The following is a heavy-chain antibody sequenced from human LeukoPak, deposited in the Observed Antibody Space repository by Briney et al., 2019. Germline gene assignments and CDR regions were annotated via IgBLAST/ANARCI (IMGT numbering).Heavy chain of an antibody. D-gene: IGHD3-10*01. J-gene: IGHJ4*02. CDR2: INHSGST. CDR1: GGSSSGYY. Sequence: PSETLSLTCAVYGGSSSGYYWSWIRQPPGKGLEWIGEINHSGSTNYNPSPKSRVTISVDTSKNQFSLKLSSVTAADTAVYYCARGLKGSGSPDYWGQGTLVTVSS. CDR3: ARGLKGSGSPDY. V-gene: IGHV4-34*01.